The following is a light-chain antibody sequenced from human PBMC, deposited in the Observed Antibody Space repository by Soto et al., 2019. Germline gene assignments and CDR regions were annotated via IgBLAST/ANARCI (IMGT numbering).Light chain of an antibody. J-gene: IGLJ1*01. Sequence: QSVLTQPASVSGSPGQSITISCTGTSSDVGSYNLVSWYQQHPGNAPKLMIYEASKRPSGVSNRSSGSKSGNTASLTISGLQTEDEADYYCCSYAGTSTYVFGTGTKVTVL. CDR1: SSDVGSYNL. V-gene: IGLV2-23*01. CDR2: EAS. CDR3: CSYAGTSTYV.